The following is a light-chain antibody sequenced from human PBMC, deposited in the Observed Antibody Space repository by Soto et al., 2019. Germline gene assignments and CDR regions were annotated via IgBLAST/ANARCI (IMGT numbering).Light chain of an antibody. V-gene: IGKV1-39*01. Sequence: DIQMTQSPSSLSASVRDRVTITWRASQSISSYLNWYQQKPGKAPKLLIYAASSLQSGVPSRFSGSPSATDSTLTITSLQPAYWATYYCQQSYSTPRPGTLGQGSEV. J-gene: IGKJ1*01. CDR1: QSISSY. CDR2: AAS. CDR3: QQSYSTPRPGT.